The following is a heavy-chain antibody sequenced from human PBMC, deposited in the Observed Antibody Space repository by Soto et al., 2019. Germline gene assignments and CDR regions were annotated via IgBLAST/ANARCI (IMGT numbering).Heavy chain of an antibody. CDR3: AKDLSYYDFWSGPNYFDY. D-gene: IGHD3-3*01. CDR2: ISGSGGST. Sequence: GGSLILSCAASGFTFSSYAMSWVRQAPGKGLEWVSAISGSGGSTYYADSVKGRFTISRDNSKNTLYLQMNSLRAEDTAVYYCAKDLSYYDFWSGPNYFDYWGQGTLVTVSS. CDR1: GFTFSSYA. J-gene: IGHJ4*02. V-gene: IGHV3-23*01.